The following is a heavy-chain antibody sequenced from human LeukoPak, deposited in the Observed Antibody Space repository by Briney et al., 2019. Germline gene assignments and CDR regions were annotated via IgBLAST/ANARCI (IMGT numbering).Heavy chain of an antibody. CDR1: GGSFSVYY. Sequence: SETLSLTCAVCGGSFSVYYWSWIRQPPGKGLEWIGEINHSGSTNYNPSLKSRVTISVDTSKNQFSLKLSSVTAADTAVYYCARELQEGDSSGYYCVVQYYFDYWGQGTLVTVSS. V-gene: IGHV4-34*01. D-gene: IGHD3-22*01. CDR2: INHSGST. CDR3: ARELQEGDSSGYYCVVQYYFDY. J-gene: IGHJ4*02.